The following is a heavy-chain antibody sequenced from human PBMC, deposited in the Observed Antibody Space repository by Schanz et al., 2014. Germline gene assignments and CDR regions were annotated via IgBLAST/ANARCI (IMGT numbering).Heavy chain of an antibody. CDR2: ISGSSIHK. V-gene: IGHV3-11*03. D-gene: IGHD3-10*01. J-gene: IGHJ6*02. CDR3: ARCLARYQYYGVDV. Sequence: PGGSLRLSCAASGFTFSDYYMAWIRQAPGKGLEWVSHISGSSIHKNYADSVKGRFSISRDNGETSVYLQINSLRVEDTAVYYCARCLARYQYYGVDVWGQGTTVIVSS. CDR1: GFTFSDYY.